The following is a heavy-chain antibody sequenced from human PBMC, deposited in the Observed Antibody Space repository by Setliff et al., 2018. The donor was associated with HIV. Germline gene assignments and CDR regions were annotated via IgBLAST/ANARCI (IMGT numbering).Heavy chain of an antibody. CDR3: ARVSTDYVWGSFLSSGPYYFDF. CDR1: GGSVGSSSYY. CDR2: IYYTGNT. J-gene: IGHJ4*02. V-gene: IGHV4-39*07. D-gene: IGHD3-16*01. Sequence: SETLSLTCTVSGGSVGSSSYYWAWIRQPPGKGLEWIGSIYYTGNTKYNPSLESRVTFSIDTSENQFSLKLTSVTAADTAAYFCARVSTDYVWGSFLSSGPYYFDFWGQGALVTVSS.